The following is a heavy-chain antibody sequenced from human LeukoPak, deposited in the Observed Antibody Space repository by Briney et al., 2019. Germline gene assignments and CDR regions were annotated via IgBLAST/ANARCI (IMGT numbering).Heavy chain of an antibody. CDR2: ISTDNGNT. J-gene: IGHJ4*02. CDR3: ARTYSSGVKYYFDY. CDR1: GYTFTSYG. Sequence: ASVKVSCRASGYTFTSYGISWVRQAPGRGPEWMGWISTDNGNTNYAQNLQGRVSMTRDTFTSTVYMELSSLRSEDTAVYYCARTYSSGVKYYFDYWGQGTLVTVSS. V-gene: IGHV1-18*01. D-gene: IGHD6-19*01.